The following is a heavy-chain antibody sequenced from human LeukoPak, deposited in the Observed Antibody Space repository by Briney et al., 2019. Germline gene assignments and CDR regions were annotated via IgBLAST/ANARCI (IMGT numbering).Heavy chain of an antibody. CDR2: IYYSGST. V-gene: IGHV4-39*01. D-gene: IGHD1-26*01. CDR3: ARFSGSYYY. Sequence: SETLSLTCAVYGGSFSGYYWGWIRHPPGKGLEWIGSIYYSGSTYYNPSLKSRVTISVDTSKNQFSLKLSSVTAADTAVYYCARFSGSYYYWGQGTLVTVSS. J-gene: IGHJ4*02. CDR1: GGSFSGYY.